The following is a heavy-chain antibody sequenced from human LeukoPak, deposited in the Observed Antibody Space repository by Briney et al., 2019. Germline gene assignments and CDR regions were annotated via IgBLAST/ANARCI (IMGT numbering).Heavy chain of an antibody. D-gene: IGHD2-21*02. J-gene: IGHJ4*02. CDR1: GGSIIASSNY. Sequence: SETLSLTCRVSGGSIIASSNYWGWVRQPLGKGLEWIGSVYYTGSIRYNTSLKSRVTISVDTSKNDLFLTLSSVTAADTAFYYCASRDCRHCCNPGGKGILVTVSP. CDR3: ASRDCRHCCNP. CDR2: VYYTGSI. V-gene: IGHV4-39*01.